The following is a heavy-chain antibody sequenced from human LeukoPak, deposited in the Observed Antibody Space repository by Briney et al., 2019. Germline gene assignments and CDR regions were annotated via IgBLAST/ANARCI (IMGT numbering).Heavy chain of an antibody. J-gene: IGHJ4*02. CDR2: INPSSGGT. CDR3: ARDFFSQYYGSSGYIDY. CDR1: GYTIGYY. V-gene: IGHV1-2*02. D-gene: IGHD3-22*01. Sequence: GASVKVSCKTSGYTIGYYIHWVRQAPGQGLEWMGWINPSSGGTNYAQKFQGRVTMTRDTSISTAYMELSRLRSDDTAVYYCARDFFSQYYGSSGYIDYWGQGTLVTVSS.